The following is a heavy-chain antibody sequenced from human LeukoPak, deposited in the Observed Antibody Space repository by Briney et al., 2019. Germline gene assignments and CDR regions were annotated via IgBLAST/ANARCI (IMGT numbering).Heavy chain of an antibody. V-gene: IGHV3-23*01. CDR1: GFTFSSYE. Sequence: GGSLRLSCAASGFTFSSYEMNWVRQAPGKGLEWVSAISGSGGSTYYADSVKGRFTISRDNSKNTLYLQMNSLRADDTAVYYCAKRRGLELTYYYYMDVWGKGTTVTVSS. D-gene: IGHD1-7*01. CDR3: AKRRGLELTYYYYMDV. CDR2: ISGSGGST. J-gene: IGHJ6*03.